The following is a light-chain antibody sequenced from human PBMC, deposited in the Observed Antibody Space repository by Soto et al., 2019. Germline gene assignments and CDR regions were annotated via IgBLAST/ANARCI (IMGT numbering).Light chain of an antibody. CDR2: ETS. Sequence: DIPMSQSPSTLSASVGDRVTITCRTSRSLTTWLAWYQQKPGRAPKLLLYETSILQSGVPSRFSGSGSGTDFTLTISGVQPDDIATYYCQQYSTFWTFGQGTRVEVK. J-gene: IGKJ1*01. CDR3: QQYSTFWT. V-gene: IGKV1-5*03. CDR1: RSLTTW.